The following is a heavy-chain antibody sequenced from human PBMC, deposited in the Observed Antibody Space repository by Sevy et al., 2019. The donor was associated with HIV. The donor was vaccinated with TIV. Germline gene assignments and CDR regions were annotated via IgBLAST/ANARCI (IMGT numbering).Heavy chain of an antibody. CDR3: ARDSSWNYDSYFYGMDV. J-gene: IGHJ6*02. Sequence: GGSLRLSCAASGFSFSGYNMNWVRQAPGKGLEWVSYLGSSTSTIHYADSVKGRFTISRDNAKNSLFLQMNSLRDEDTAVYYCARDSSWNYDSYFYGMDVWGQGTTVTVSS. V-gene: IGHV3-48*02. CDR2: LGSSTSTI. CDR1: GFSFSGYN. D-gene: IGHD1-7*01.